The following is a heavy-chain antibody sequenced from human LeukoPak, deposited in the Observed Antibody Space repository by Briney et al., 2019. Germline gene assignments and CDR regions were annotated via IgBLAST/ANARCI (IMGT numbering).Heavy chain of an antibody. CDR3: ARDGPRVVVVAALDY. CDR1: GFTFSTSW. D-gene: IGHD2-15*01. V-gene: IGHV3-7*01. CDR2: INQDESVK. Sequence: PGGSLRLSCSASGFTFSTSWMSWVRQAPGKGLEWVANINQDESVKYYVDSVKGRFTISRDNARNSLYLQMNSPRAADTAVYYCARDGPRVVVVAALDYWGQGTLVTVSS. J-gene: IGHJ4*02.